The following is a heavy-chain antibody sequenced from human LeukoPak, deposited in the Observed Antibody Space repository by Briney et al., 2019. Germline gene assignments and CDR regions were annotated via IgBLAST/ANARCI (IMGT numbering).Heavy chain of an antibody. V-gene: IGHV3-7*01. CDR1: GFTFNNYW. Sequence: GGSLRLSCAASGFTFNNYWISWVRQAPGKGLEWVANIKEDGSEIYYVDSVKGRFTISRDNTKNSVYLQMNSLRAEDTAVYYCTRQLGGSGSHWGQGTLVTVSS. CDR2: IKEDGSEI. D-gene: IGHD3-10*01. CDR3: TRQLGGSGSH. J-gene: IGHJ4*02.